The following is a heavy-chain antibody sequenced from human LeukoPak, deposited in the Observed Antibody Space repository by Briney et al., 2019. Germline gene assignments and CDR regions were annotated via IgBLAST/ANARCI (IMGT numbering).Heavy chain of an antibody. CDR1: GGSFSGHY. D-gene: IGHD3-16*01. J-gene: IGHJ5*02. Sequence: SETLSLTCAVYGGSFSGHYWSWIRQPPGKGLEWIGEINHSGSTNYNPSLKSRVTISVDTSKNQFSLKLSSVTAADTAVYYCARGPWGYPLLGWFDPWGQGTLVTVSS. CDR3: ARGPWGYPLLGWFDP. V-gene: IGHV4-34*01. CDR2: INHSGST.